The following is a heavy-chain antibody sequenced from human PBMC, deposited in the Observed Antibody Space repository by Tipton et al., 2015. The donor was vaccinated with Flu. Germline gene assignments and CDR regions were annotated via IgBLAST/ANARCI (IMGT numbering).Heavy chain of an antibody. CDR3: ARERGLAAAGGHGIDV. Sequence: QLVQSGGGVIQPGGSLRLSCAASGFSVNHNYLHWVRRAPGKGLEWLSVMYKGGSTFYADSVRGRFTISRDNSKNMVSLHMNSLRGEDTAVYFCARERGLAAAGGHGIDVWGQGTSVTVSS. CDR2: MYKGGST. V-gene: IGHV3-53*01. D-gene: IGHD6-13*01. CDR1: GFSVNHNY. J-gene: IGHJ6*02.